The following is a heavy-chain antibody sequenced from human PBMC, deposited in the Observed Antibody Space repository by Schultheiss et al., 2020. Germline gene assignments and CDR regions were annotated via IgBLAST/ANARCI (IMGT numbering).Heavy chain of an antibody. D-gene: IGHD3-3*01. CDR1: GFTFSSYA. CDR2: IWYDGSNK. Sequence: GGSLRLSCAASGFTFSSYAMSWVRQAPGKGLEWVAVIWYDGSNKYYADSVKGRFTISRDNSKNTMYLQMNSLRAEDTAVYYCARALEDYYYYGMDVWGQGTTVTVSS. J-gene: IGHJ6*02. CDR3: ARALEDYYYYGMDV. V-gene: IGHV3-33*08.